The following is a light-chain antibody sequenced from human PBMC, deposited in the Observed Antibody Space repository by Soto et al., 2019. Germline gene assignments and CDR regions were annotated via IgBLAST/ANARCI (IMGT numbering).Light chain of an antibody. V-gene: IGKV3D-20*01. CDR1: QSVSSSY. J-gene: IGKJ2*01. CDR2: DAS. CDR3: QQYGNSPYT. Sequence: EIVLTQSPATLSLSPGERATLSCGASQSVSSSYLAWYQQKPGLAPRLLIYDASSRATGIPDRFSGSVSGTDFTLTISRLKPEDFAVYYCQQYGNSPYTFGQGTKLEIK.